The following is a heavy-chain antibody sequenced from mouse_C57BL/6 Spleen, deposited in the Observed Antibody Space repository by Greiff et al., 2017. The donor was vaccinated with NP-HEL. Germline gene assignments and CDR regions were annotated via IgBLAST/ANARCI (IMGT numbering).Heavy chain of an antibody. D-gene: IGHD3-1*01. J-gene: IGHJ2*01. CDR3: AREGLLDY. V-gene: IGHV1-54*01. Sequence: VQLQQSGAELVRPGTSVKVSCKASGYAFTNYLIEWVKQRPGQGLEWIGVINPGSGGTNYNEKFKGKATLTADKSSSTAYMQLSSLTSEDSAVYFCAREGLLDYWGQGTTLTVSS. CDR1: GYAFTNYL. CDR2: INPGSGGT.